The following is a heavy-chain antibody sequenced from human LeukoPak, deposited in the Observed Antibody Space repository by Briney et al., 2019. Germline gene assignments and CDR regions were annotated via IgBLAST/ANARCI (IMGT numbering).Heavy chain of an antibody. J-gene: IGHJ4*02. Sequence: VSSISYTGTYIYYADSVKGRFTISTDNPQNSLYLQMNSLRAEDTAIYYCVRDRGTYRPIDYWGQGTLVTVSS. D-gene: IGHD1-26*01. CDR3: VRDRGTYRPIDY. CDR2: ISYTGTYI. V-gene: IGHV3-21*04.